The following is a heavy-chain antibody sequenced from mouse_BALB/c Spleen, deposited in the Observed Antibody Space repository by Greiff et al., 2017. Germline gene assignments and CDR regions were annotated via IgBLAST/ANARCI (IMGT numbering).Heavy chain of an antibody. D-gene: IGHD1-2*01. J-gene: IGHJ2*01. CDR3: TRQFLHYYGYGGYFDY. CDR1: GYTFTSYY. CDR2: INPSNGGT. Sequence: VQLQQSGAELVKPGASVKLSCKASGYTFTSYYMYWVKQRPGQGLEWIGEINPSNGGTNFNEKFKSKATLTVDKSSSTAYMQLSSLTSEDSAVYYCTRQFLHYYGYGGYFDYWGQGTTLTVSS. V-gene: IGHV1S16*01.